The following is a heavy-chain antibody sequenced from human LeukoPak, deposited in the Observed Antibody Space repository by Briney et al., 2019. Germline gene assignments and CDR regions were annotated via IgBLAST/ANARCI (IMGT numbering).Heavy chain of an antibody. V-gene: IGHV4-38-2*01. D-gene: IGHD6-19*01. CDR2: IYYSGST. Sequence: PSETLSLTCAVSGYSISSGYYWGWIRQPPGKGLEWIGSIYYSGSTYYNPSLKSRVTISVDTSKNQFSLKLSSVTAADTAVYYCARLAVAGPWGQGTLVTVSS. CDR3: ARLAVAGP. J-gene: IGHJ5*02. CDR1: GYSISSGYY.